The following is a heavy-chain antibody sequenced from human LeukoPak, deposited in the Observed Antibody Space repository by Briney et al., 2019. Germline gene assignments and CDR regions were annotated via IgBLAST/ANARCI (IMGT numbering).Heavy chain of an antibody. CDR2: IYYSGST. CDR3: ARHETIFGVVIMIDY. Sequence: SETLSLTYTVSGGSISSSSYYWGWIRQPPGKGLEWIGSIYYSGSTYYNPSLKSRVTISVDTSKNQFTLKLSSVTAADTAVYYCARHETIFGVVIMIDYWGQGTLVTVSS. J-gene: IGHJ4*02. V-gene: IGHV4-39*01. CDR1: GGSISSSSYY. D-gene: IGHD3-3*01.